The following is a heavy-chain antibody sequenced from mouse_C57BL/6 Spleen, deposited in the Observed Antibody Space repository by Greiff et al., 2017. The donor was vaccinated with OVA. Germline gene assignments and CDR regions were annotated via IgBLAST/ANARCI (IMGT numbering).Heavy chain of an antibody. CDR1: GYTFTDYN. D-gene: IGHD1-1*01. V-gene: IGHV1-18*01. Sequence: VQLQQSGPELVKPGASVKIPCKASGYTFTDYNMDWVKQSHGKSLEWIGDINPNNGGTIYNQKFKGKDTLTVDKSSSTAYMDVRSLTSEDTAVYYCARGGATVVARDYAMDYCGQGTSVTVSS. CDR3: ARGGATVVARDYAMDY. CDR2: INPNNGGT. J-gene: IGHJ4*01.